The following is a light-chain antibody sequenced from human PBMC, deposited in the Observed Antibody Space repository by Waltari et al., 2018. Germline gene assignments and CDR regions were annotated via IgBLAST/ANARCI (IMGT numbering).Light chain of an antibody. V-gene: IGLV3-21*03. J-gene: IGLJ2*01. Sequence: SYVLTQPPSASVAPGKTARITCEGDNVGDKSVHWYQQKSGQAPLLVVYDDRARPSGIPDRFSASNSGSTATLTISRVENGDEADYYCQVWDTSSDRVVFGGGTKLTVL. CDR1: NVGDKS. CDR3: QVWDTSSDRVV. CDR2: DDR.